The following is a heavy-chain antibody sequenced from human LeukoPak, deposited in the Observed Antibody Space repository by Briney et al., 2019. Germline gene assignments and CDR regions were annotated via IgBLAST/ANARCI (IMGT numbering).Heavy chain of an antibody. CDR1: GGTFSSYA. CDR3: ARGPHSSSSSQFDY. V-gene: IGHV1-69*04. CDR2: IIPILGIA. D-gene: IGHD6-6*01. Sequence: SVKVSCKASGGTFSSYAISWVRQAPGQGLEWMGRIIPILGIANYAQKFQGRVTITADKSTSTAYMELSSLRSEDTAVYYCARGPHSSSSSQFDYWGQGTLVTVSS. J-gene: IGHJ4*02.